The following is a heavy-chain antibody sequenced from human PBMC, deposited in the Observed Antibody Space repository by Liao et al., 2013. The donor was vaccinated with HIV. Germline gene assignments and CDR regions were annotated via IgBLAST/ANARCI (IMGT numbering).Heavy chain of an antibody. V-gene: IGHV4-61*02. CDR1: SPPTPVLLTS. CDR3: ARYSRPPTTVVTPKFYYYIDL. Sequence: QVQLQESGPGLVKPAQTLSLICTVSSPPTPVLLTSGPGSGSPPGRDWSGLDTFYTSGSTTYNPSLASRVTISLDSSRNQVSLRLRSVTAADTALYFCARYSRPPTTVVTPKFYYYIDLWGKGTTVTVSS. CDR2: FYTSGST. J-gene: IGHJ6*03. D-gene: IGHD4-23*01.